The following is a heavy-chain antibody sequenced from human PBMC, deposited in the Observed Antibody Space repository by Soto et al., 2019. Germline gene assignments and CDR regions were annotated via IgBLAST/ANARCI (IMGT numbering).Heavy chain of an antibody. V-gene: IGHV1-46*01. CDR2: INPSGGST. CDR1: GYTFTSYY. Sequence: ASVKVSCKASGYTFTSYYMHWVRQAPGQGLEWMGIINPSGGSTSYAQKFQGRVTMTRDTSTSTVYMELSSLRSEDTAVYYCAIAHQGLTNYYYYGMDIWGQGTTVTVSS. J-gene: IGHJ6*02. CDR3: AIAHQGLTNYYYYGMDI. D-gene: IGHD2-2*01.